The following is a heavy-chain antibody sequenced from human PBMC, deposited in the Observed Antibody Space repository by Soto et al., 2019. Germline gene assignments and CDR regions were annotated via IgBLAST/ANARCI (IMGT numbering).Heavy chain of an antibody. CDR1: GGSISSYY. CDR3: ARSITGTSIDY. D-gene: IGHD1-20*01. V-gene: IGHV4-59*01. CDR2: IYYSGST. Sequence: PSETLSLTCTVSGGSISSYYWSWIRQPPGKGLEWIGYIYYSGSTNYNPSLKSRVTISVDTSKNQFSLKLSSVTAADTAVYYCARSITGTSIDYWGQGTLVTVSS. J-gene: IGHJ4*02.